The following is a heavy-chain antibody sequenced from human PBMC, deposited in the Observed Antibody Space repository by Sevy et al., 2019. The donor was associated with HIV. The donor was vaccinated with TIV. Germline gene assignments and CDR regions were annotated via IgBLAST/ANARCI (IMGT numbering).Heavy chain of an antibody. V-gene: IGHV4-39*01. CDR3: ARVAGGENYVDGIDL. CDR2: VYYVGNY. D-gene: IGHD2-21*01. Sequence: SETLSLTCTVSGGSITSSGHYWGWIRQSPGKGLEWIGAVYYVGNYYANPSLTSRVTISADTSKNLFSLSLTSLTAADTAIYYCARVAGGENYVDGIDLWGLGTSVTVSS. J-gene: IGHJ6*02. CDR1: GGSITSSGHY.